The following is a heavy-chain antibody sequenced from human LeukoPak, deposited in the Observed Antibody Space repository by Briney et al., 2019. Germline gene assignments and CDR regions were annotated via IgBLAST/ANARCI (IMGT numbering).Heavy chain of an antibody. CDR3: ARYSSSWDPFDY. Sequence: PGGSLRLSCAASGFTVSSNYMSWVRQAPGKGLEWVSVIYSGGSTYYADSVKGRFTISRDNSKNTLYLQMNSLRAEDTAVYYCARYSSSWDPFDYWGQGTLVTVSS. J-gene: IGHJ4*02. CDR2: IYSGGST. CDR1: GFTVSSNY. D-gene: IGHD6-13*01. V-gene: IGHV3-53*01.